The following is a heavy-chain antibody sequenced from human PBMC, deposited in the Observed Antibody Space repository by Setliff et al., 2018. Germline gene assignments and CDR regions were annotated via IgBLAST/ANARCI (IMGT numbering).Heavy chain of an antibody. CDR1: GGTFSSYA. Sequence: VKVSCKASGGTFSSYAISWVRQAPGQGLEWMGGIIPIFGTANYAQKFQGRVTITADESTSTAYMELSSLRSEDTAVYYCARDRDKSYGFSWWVDPWGQGTLVTVSS. CDR2: IIPIFGTA. V-gene: IGHV1-69*01. CDR3: ARDRDKSYGFSWWVDP. D-gene: IGHD5-18*01. J-gene: IGHJ5*02.